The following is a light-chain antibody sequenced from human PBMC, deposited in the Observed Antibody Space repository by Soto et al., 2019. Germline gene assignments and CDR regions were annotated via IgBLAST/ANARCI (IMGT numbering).Light chain of an antibody. CDR2: DAS. CDR3: QQRYNWPVT. J-gene: IGKJ5*01. CDR1: QSVTSNY. Sequence: EVVMTQSPATLSLSPGERATLSCRASQSVTSNYLAWYQQKPGQAPRLLIYDASSRATGIPDSFSGSGSGTDFTLTISSLEPEDFSVYYCQQRYNWPVTFGQGTRLEI. V-gene: IGKV3D-20*02.